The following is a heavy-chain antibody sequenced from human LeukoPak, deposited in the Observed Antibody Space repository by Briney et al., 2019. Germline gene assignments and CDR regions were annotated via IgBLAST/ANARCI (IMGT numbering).Heavy chain of an antibody. CDR2: ISAYNGNT. D-gene: IGHD5-18*01. CDR3: AREGPETYNFDF. V-gene: IGHV1-18*04. J-gene: IGHJ4*02. Sequence: ASVKVSCKASGYTFTSYYMHWVRQAPGQGLEWMGWISAYNGNTNYAQKLQGRVTMTRDTSTSAVYMELSSLRSEDTAVYYCAREGPETYNFDFWGQGTQVTVSS. CDR1: GYTFTSYY.